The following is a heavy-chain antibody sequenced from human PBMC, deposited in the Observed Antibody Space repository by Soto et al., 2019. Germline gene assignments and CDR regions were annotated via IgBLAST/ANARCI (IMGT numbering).Heavy chain of an antibody. D-gene: IGHD3-10*01. J-gene: IGHJ5*02. CDR3: ASMAVT. Sequence: PGGSLRLSCAATGFTFRNYWMSWFRQAPGKGLEWVASINQDGSEKYYVDSVKGRFTISRDNAKNSLYLQMNSLRAEDTAVYYCASMAVTWGQGTLVTVSS. CDR2: INQDGSEK. V-gene: IGHV3-7*01. CDR1: GFTFRNYW.